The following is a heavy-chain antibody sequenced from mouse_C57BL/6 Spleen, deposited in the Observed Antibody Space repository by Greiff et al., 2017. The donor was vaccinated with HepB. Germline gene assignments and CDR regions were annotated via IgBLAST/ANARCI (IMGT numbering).Heavy chain of an antibody. CDR1: GFTFTDYY. CDR3: AKLRDWYFDV. V-gene: IGHV7-3*03. J-gene: IGHJ1*03. Sequence: DVMLVESGGGLVQPGGSLSLSCAASGFTFTDYYMSWVRQPPGKALEWLGFIRNKANGYTTEYSASVKGRFTISRDNSQSILYLQMNALRAEDSATYYCAKLRDWYFDVWGTGTTVTVSS. CDR2: IRNKANGYTT. D-gene: IGHD1-1*01.